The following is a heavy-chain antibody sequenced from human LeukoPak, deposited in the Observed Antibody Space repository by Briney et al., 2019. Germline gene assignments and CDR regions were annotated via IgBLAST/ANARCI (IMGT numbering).Heavy chain of an antibody. CDR2: ITNTDTFR. CDR3: ARGGWWGDFDY. CDR1: GFSFNTFS. D-gene: IGHD2-8*02. J-gene: IGHJ4*02. V-gene: IGHV3-21*01. Sequence: GGSLRLSCAASGFSFNTFSMNWVRQAPGKGLEWVSSITNTDTFRYYADSVKRRFTISRDNAKNALFLQMDSLRADDTAVYYCARGGWWGDFDYWGQGTLITVSS.